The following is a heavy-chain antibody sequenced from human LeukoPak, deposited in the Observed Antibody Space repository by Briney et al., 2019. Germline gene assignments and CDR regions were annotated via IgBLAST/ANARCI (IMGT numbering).Heavy chain of an antibody. CDR2: ISSSSSTI. Sequence: SGGSLRLSCAASGFTVNSNYMNWVRQAPGKGLEWLSYISSSSSTIYYADSVKGRFTISRDNAKNSLYLQMNSLRAEDTAVYYCAKDLSRSPDYWGQGTLVTVSS. D-gene: IGHD6-13*01. J-gene: IGHJ4*02. CDR3: AKDLSRSPDY. V-gene: IGHV3-48*01. CDR1: GFTVNSNY.